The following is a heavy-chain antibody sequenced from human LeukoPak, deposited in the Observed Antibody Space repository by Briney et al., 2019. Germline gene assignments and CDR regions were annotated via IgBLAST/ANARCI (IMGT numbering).Heavy chain of an antibody. J-gene: IGHJ4*02. CDR3: ARPGYSYGPGQYYFDY. CDR2: ISSSSSYI. CDR1: GFTFSSYS. D-gene: IGHD5-18*01. V-gene: IGHV3-21*01. Sequence: GGSLRLSCAASGFTFSSYSMNWVRQAPGKGLEWVSSISSSSSYIYYADSVKGRFTISRDNAKNSLYLQMNSLRAEDTAVYYCARPGYSYGPGQYYFDYWGQGTLVTVSS.